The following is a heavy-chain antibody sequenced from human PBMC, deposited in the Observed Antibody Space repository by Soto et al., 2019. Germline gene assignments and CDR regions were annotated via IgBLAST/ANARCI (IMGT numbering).Heavy chain of an antibody. J-gene: IGHJ4*02. D-gene: IGHD4-17*01. CDR3: AREPHPRWPPVN. CDR1: GFTFSSYA. CDR2: ISYDGSNK. V-gene: IGHV3-30-3*01. Sequence: QVPLVESGGGVVQPGRSLRLSCAASGFTFSSYAMHWVRQAPGKGLEWVAVISYDGSNKYYADTVKGRFTISRDNSKNTLYLQMNSLRAEDTAVYDCAREPHPRWPPVNWGQGTLVTVSS.